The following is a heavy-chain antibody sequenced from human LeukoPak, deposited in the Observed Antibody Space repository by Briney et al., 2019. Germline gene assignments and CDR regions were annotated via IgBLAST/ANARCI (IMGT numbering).Heavy chain of an antibody. V-gene: IGHV4-59*12. CDR2: IYYSGST. CDR1: GGSISSYY. D-gene: IGHD3-3*01. J-gene: IGHJ3*02. Sequence: SETLSLTCTVSGGSISSYYWSWIRQPPGKGLEWIGYIYYSGSTNYNPSLKSRVTISVDRSKNQFSLKLSSVTAADTAVYYCARASDYYYDFWSGYFGAFDIWGQGTMVTVSS. CDR3: ARASDYYYDFWSGYFGAFDI.